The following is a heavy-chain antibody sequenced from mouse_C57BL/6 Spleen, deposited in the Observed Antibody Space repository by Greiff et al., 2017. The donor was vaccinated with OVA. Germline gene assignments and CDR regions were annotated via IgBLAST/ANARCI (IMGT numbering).Heavy chain of an antibody. CDR1: GYTFTSYW. Sequence: QVQLKESGAELAKPGASVKLSCKASGYTFTSYWMHWVKQRPGQGLEWIGYINPSSGYTKYNQKFKDKATLTADKSSSTAYMQLSSLTYEDSSVYYCARGKLPDYAMDYWGQGTSVTVSS. J-gene: IGHJ4*01. CDR3: ARGKLPDYAMDY. V-gene: IGHV1-7*01. CDR2: INPSSGYT.